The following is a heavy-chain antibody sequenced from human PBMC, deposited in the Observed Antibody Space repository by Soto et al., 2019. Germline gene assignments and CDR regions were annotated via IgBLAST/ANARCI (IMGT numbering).Heavy chain of an antibody. V-gene: IGHV1-69*12. CDR1: GGTFSSYA. CDR2: IIPIFGTA. D-gene: IGHD3-22*01. CDR3: ARLWNYDDSSGYAPYFQH. J-gene: IGHJ1*01. Sequence: QVQLVQSGAEVKKPGSSVKVSCKASGGTFSSYAISWVRQAPGQGLEWMGGIIPIFGTANYAQKFQGRVTITADECTRTAYMELSSQRSEDTAVYYCARLWNYDDSSGYAPYFQHWGQGTLVTVSS.